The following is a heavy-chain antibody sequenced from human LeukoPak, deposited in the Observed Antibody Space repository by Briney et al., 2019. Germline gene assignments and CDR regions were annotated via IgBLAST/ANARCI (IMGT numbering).Heavy chain of an antibody. D-gene: IGHD6-19*01. Sequence: PGGSLRLSCVASAFTSSSYWMDWVRQAPGKGLEWVATIKQDGSEIYYVDSVKGRFTISRDNAKNSLYLQMNSLRAEDTAVYYCARERSSGRVDYWGQGTLVTVSS. CDR2: IKQDGSEI. CDR1: AFTSSSYW. CDR3: ARERSSGRVDY. V-gene: IGHV3-7*01. J-gene: IGHJ4*02.